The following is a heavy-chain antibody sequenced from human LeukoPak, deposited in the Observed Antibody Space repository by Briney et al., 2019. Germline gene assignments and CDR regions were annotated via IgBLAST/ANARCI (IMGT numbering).Heavy chain of an antibody. CDR3: ARVAYDDFWSGYSPRYFDY. CDR1: GYTFTGYY. Sequence: ASVKVSCKASGYTFTGYYMHWVRQAPGQGLEWMGWISAYNGNTNYAQKLQGRVTMTTDTSTSTAYMELRSLRFDDTAVYYCARVAYDDFWSGYSPRYFDYWGQGTLVTVSS. J-gene: IGHJ4*02. D-gene: IGHD3-3*01. CDR2: ISAYNGNT. V-gene: IGHV1-18*04.